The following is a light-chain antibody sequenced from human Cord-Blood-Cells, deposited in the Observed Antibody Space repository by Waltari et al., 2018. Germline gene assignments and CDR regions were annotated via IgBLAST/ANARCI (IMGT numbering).Light chain of an antibody. CDR1: KLGVKY. Sequence: SYELTQPPSVSVSPGQTASITCSGAKLGVKYACWYQQKPGQSPVLVIYQDSKRPSGIPERFSGSNSGNTATLTISGTQAMDEADYYCQAWDSSTAVFGTGTKVTVL. J-gene: IGLJ1*01. CDR3: QAWDSSTAV. CDR2: QDS. V-gene: IGLV3-1*01.